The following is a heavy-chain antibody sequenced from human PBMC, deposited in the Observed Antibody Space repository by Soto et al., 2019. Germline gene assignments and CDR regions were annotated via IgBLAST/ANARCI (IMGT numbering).Heavy chain of an antibody. V-gene: IGHV3-23*01. D-gene: IGHD2-15*01. J-gene: IGHJ4*02. Sequence: GGSLRLSCAASGFTFSSYAMTWVRQAPGKGLEWVSTISLSGRDTYYAGSVEGRFTISRDNSRSTVSLQMNSLRVEDTAEYYCAIVLAAGSIRYWGQGTLVTVSS. CDR3: AIVLAAGSIRY. CDR1: GFTFSSYA. CDR2: ISLSGRDT.